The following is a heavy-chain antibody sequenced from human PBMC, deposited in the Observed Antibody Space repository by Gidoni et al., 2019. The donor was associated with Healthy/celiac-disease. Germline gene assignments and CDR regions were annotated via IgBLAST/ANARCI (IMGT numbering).Heavy chain of an antibody. V-gene: IGHV3-23*04. J-gene: IGHJ4*02. CDR1: GFTFSSYA. Sequence: VQLVESGGGLVQPGGSLRLSCAASGFTFSSYAMSWVRQAPWKGLEWVAAIRGSGGSTYYADSVKGRFTISRDNSKNTRYLQMNSLRAEDTAVYYCAKDLGYSHTGFDYWGQGTLVTVSS. CDR3: AKDLGYSHTGFDY. CDR2: IRGSGGST. D-gene: IGHD5-12*01.